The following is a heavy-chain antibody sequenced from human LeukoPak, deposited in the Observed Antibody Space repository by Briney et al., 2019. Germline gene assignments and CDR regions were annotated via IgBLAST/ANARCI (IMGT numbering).Heavy chain of an antibody. Sequence: SETLSLTCAVSGGSISSGGYSWSWIRQPPGKGLEWIGYIYHSGSTYYNPSLKSRVTISVDRSKNQFSLKLSSVTAADTAVYYCARDAQYYYGSGGFDPWGQGTLVTVSS. CDR1: GGSISSGGYS. CDR3: ARDAQYYYGSGGFDP. J-gene: IGHJ5*02. D-gene: IGHD3-10*01. V-gene: IGHV4-30-2*01. CDR2: IYHSGST.